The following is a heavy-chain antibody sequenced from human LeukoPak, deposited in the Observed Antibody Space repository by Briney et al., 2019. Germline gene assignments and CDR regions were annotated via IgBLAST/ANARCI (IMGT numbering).Heavy chain of an antibody. V-gene: IGHV4-39*01. D-gene: IGHD6-6*01. Sequence: PSETLSLTCTVSGGSISSSSYYWGWIRQPPGKGLEWIGSIYYSGSTYYNPSLKSRVTISVDTSKNQFSLKLSSVTAADTAVYYCARGRGGIAARLRWFDPWGQGTLVTVSS. CDR1: GGSISSSSYY. J-gene: IGHJ5*02. CDR2: IYYSGST. CDR3: ARGRGGIAARLRWFDP.